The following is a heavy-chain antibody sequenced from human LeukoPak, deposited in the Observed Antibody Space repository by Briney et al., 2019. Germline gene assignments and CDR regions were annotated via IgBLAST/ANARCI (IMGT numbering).Heavy chain of an antibody. CDR2: IYYSGST. V-gene: IGHV4-61*08. CDR3: ARGPYSSSWFIDY. Sequence: SETLSLTCTVSGGSISSGGYYWSWIRQYPGKGLEWIGYIYYSGSTYYNPSLKSRVTISVDTSKNQFSLKLSSVTAADTAVYYCARGPYSSSWFIDYWGQGTLVTVSS. J-gene: IGHJ4*02. D-gene: IGHD6-13*01. CDR1: GGSISSGGYY.